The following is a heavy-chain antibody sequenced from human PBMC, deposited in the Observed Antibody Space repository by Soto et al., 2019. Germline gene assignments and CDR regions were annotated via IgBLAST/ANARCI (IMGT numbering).Heavy chain of an antibody. V-gene: IGHV1-18*04. Sequence: ASVKVFCKASGYTFTSYGISWVRQAPGQGLEWMGWISAYNGNTNYAQKLQGRVTMTTDTSTSTAYMELRSLRSDDTAVYYCARDRVVVVPAAGNWFDPWGQGTLVTVSS. D-gene: IGHD2-2*01. J-gene: IGHJ5*02. CDR1: GYTFTSYG. CDR2: ISAYNGNT. CDR3: ARDRVVVVPAAGNWFDP.